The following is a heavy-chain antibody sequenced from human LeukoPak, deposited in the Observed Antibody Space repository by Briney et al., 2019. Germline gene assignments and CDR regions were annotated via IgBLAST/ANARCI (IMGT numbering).Heavy chain of an antibody. CDR3: ARDRYQSGSYVRYFDY. CDR2: IIPIFGTA. V-gene: IGHV1-69*13. D-gene: IGHD1-26*01. Sequence: SVKVSCKASAGTFSSYAISWVRQAPGQGLEWMGGIIPIFGTANYAQKFQGRVTITADESTSTAYMELSSLRSEDTAVYYCARDRYQSGSYVRYFDYWGQGTLVTVSS. J-gene: IGHJ4*02. CDR1: AGTFSSYA.